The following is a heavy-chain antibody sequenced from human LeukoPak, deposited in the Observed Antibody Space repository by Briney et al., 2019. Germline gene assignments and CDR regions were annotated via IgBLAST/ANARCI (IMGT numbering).Heavy chain of an antibody. CDR2: IYSGGST. D-gene: IGHD6-19*01. CDR3: ARDRLAVAGTYYYYYGMDV. J-gene: IGHJ6*02. V-gene: IGHV3-53*01. CDR1: GFTVSSNY. Sequence: GGSLRLSCAASGFTVSSNYMSWFRQAPGKGLEWVSVIYSGGSTYYADSVKGRFTISRDNSKNTLYLQMNSLRAEDTAVYYCARDRLAVAGTYYYYYGMDVWGQGTTVTVSS.